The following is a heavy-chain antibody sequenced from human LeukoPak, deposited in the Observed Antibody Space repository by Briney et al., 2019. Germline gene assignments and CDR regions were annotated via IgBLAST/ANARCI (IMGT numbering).Heavy chain of an antibody. CDR2: IIPIFGTA. CDR3: ARDRGIVGATTIDY. Sequence: ASVKVSCKASGGTFSSYAISWVRQAPGQGLEWMGGIIPIFGTANYAQKFQGRVKITADESTSTAYMELSSLRSEDTAVYYCARDRGIVGATTIDYWGQGTLVTVSS. CDR1: GGTFSSYA. V-gene: IGHV1-69*13. J-gene: IGHJ4*02. D-gene: IGHD1-26*01.